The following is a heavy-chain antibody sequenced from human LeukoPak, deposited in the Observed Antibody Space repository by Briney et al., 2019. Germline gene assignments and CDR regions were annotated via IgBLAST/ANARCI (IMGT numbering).Heavy chain of an antibody. CDR1: GSSISSYY. V-gene: IGHV4-59*01. D-gene: IGHD6-19*01. Sequence: SETLSLTCTVSGSSISSYYWSWIRQPPGKGLEWIGYIYYSGSTNYNPSLKSRVTISVDTSKNQFSLKLSSVTAADTAVYYCAREGGDIAVAGRRGYYFDYWGQGTLVTVSS. CDR2: IYYSGST. CDR3: AREGGDIAVAGRRGYYFDY. J-gene: IGHJ4*02.